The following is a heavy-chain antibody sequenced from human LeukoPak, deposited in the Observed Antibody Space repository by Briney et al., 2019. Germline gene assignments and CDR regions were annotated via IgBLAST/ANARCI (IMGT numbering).Heavy chain of an antibody. CDR3: AGAGGHAFDI. CDR1: GFTFSSYG. Sequence: GGSLRLSCAASGFTFSSYGMSWVRQAPGKGLEWVSAISGSGGSTYYADSVKGRFTISRDNSNLQMNSLRAEDTALYYCAGAGGHAFDIWGQGTMVTVSS. CDR2: ISGSGGST. V-gene: IGHV3-23*01. D-gene: IGHD6-19*01. J-gene: IGHJ3*02.